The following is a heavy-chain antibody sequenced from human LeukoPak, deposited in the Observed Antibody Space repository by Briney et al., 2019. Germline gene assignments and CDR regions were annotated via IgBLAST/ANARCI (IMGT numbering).Heavy chain of an antibody. D-gene: IGHD3-22*01. CDR1: GFTVSSNY. CDR3: ARAPKYYYDSSGQPGAFDI. Sequence: GGSLRLSCAASGFTVSSNYMSWVRQAPGKGLEWVLVIYSGGSTYYADSVKGRFTISRDNSKDTLYLQMNSLRAEDTAVYYCARAPKYYYDSSGQPGAFDIWGQGTMVTVSS. V-gene: IGHV3-66*02. J-gene: IGHJ3*02. CDR2: IYSGGST.